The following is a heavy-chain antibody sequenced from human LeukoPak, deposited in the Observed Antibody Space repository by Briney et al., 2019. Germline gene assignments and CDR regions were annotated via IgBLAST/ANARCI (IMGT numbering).Heavy chain of an antibody. D-gene: IGHD6-6*01. CDR3: VGTIASRGSEY. V-gene: IGHV3-74*01. CDR2: LPPDELAI. Sequence: GGSLRLSCAASGFTFTNYWMHWVRQAPGMGLVWVSRLPPDELAIIYADSVKGRFTVSRDNAKNTVYLQMNNLRVDDTAMYYCVGTIASRGSEYWGQGALVTVSS. J-gene: IGHJ4*02. CDR1: GFTFTNYW.